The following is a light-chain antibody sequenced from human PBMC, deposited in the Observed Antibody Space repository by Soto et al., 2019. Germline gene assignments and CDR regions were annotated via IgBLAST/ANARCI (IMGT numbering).Light chain of an antibody. J-gene: IGKJ4*01. CDR3: QQYGSPLT. V-gene: IGKV3-20*01. CDR2: GAS. CDR1: QSVSSSY. Sequence: EIVFTQSPVTLSFSPGERATLSCSASQSVSSSYLAWYQKKPGQAPRLLIYGASSRATGVPDRFSGSGSGTDLTLTISRLEPEDFAVYYWQQYGSPLTFGGGTKVDI.